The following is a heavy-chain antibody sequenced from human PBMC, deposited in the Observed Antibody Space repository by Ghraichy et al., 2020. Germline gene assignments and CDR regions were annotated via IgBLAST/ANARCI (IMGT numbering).Heavy chain of an antibody. Sequence: GGSLRLSCSASGFAFSDYDMHWVRQPTGKPLEWVSAIGPGGDPYYPGSVKGRFTISRENAKNSLYIHMNNLRAGDTAIYYCARGRYYYDSGAYYHFDYWGQGTLVSVSS. CDR2: IGPGGDP. CDR3: ARGRYYYDSGAYYHFDY. CDR1: GFAFSDYD. J-gene: IGHJ4*02. V-gene: IGHV3-13*05. D-gene: IGHD3-22*01.